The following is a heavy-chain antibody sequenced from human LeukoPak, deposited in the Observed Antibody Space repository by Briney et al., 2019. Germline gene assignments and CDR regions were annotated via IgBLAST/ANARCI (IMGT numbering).Heavy chain of an antibody. Sequence: GGSLRLSCAASGFTFSSYAMSWVRQAPGKGLEWVSAISGSGGSTYYADSVKGRFTISRDNSKNTLYLQMNSLRAEDTAVYYCAKWGQFEVVPAAIRFWGQGTLVTVSS. CDR1: GFTFSSYA. CDR2: ISGSGGST. V-gene: IGHV3-23*01. D-gene: IGHD2-2*02. CDR3: AKWGQFEVVPAAIRF. J-gene: IGHJ4*02.